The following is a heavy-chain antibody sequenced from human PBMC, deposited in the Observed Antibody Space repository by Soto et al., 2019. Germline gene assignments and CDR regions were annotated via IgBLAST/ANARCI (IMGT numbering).Heavy chain of an antibody. CDR2: ITDGGTNR. D-gene: IGHD4-4*01. CDR1: GFSFSSYA. CDR3: ARDTGTQYYFDY. Sequence: PGGSLRLSCAVSGFSFSSYAMNWVRQAPGKGLEWISYITDGGTNRYYADSVKGRFTFSRDNAKNSLYLQMNSLRAEDTAIYYCARDTGTQYYFDYWGQGTLVTVSS. J-gene: IGHJ4*02. V-gene: IGHV3-48*03.